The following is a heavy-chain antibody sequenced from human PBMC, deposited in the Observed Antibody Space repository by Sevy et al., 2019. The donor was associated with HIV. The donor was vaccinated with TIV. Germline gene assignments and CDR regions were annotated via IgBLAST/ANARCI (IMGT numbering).Heavy chain of an antibody. CDR2: INQDGSEK. CDR1: GITISSHW. Sequence: GGSLRLSCVGSGITISSHWMNWVRQAPGKGLEWVANINQDGSEKYHVDSVKGRFTISRDNVKNSGYLQMHSLRVEDSGVYYCARAMGVWGQGTTVTVSS. J-gene: IGHJ6*02. CDR3: ARAMGV. V-gene: IGHV3-7*01.